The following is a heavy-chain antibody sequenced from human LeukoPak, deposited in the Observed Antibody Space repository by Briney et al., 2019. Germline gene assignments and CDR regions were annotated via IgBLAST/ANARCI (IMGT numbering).Heavy chain of an antibody. CDR3: ASTLNTILKSDAFDI. V-gene: IGHV1-69*13. D-gene: IGHD3-3*01. CDR1: GGTFSSYA. Sequence: ASVKVSCKASGGTFSSYAISWVRQAPGQGLEWMGGIIPIFGTANYAQKFQGRVTITADESTSTAYMELSSLRSEDTAVYYCASTLNTILKSDAFDIWGQGTMVTVSS. CDR2: IIPIFGTA. J-gene: IGHJ3*02.